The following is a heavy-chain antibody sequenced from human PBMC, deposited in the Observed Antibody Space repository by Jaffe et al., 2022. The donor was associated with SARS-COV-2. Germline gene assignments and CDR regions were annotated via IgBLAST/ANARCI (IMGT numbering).Heavy chain of an antibody. CDR3: ARPLSGGSRRDPFDI. CDR2: IYPGDSDT. Sequence: EVQLAQSGAEVKKPGESLKISCKGSGNSFISYWIAWVRQIPGKGLEWMGIIYPGDSDTIYSPSFQGQVTISVDKSIRTAYLQWNSLKASDTAMYYCARPLSGGSRRDPFDIWGQGTMVTVSS. D-gene: IGHD2-15*01. V-gene: IGHV5-51*01. CDR1: GNSFISYW. J-gene: IGHJ3*02.